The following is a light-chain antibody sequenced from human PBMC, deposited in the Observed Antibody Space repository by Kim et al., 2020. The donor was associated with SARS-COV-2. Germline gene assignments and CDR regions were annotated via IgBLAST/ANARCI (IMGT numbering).Light chain of an antibody. J-gene: IGLJ3*02. CDR1: GGTITSNF. CDR2: EDN. V-gene: IGLV6-57*01. Sequence: GWPDTTSSPRSGGTITSNFVHWYQQRPGSSPPIVIYEDNKRPSGVPDRFAGAIERSANSASLTIAGLKTEDEADYYGQSYDATNQVFGGGTQLTVL. CDR3: QSYDATNQV.